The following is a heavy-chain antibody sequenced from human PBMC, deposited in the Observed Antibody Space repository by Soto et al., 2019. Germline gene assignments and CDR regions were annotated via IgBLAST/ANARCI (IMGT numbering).Heavy chain of an antibody. J-gene: IGHJ4*02. V-gene: IGHV4-31*03. D-gene: IGHD3-22*01. CDR2: IYYSGST. CDR3: ASSPKNYYDSSGYTLGFDY. CDR1: GGSISSGGYY. Sequence: SETLSLTCTVSGGSISSGGYYWSWIRQHPGKGLEWIGYIYYSGSTYYNPSLKSRVTISVDTSKNQFSLKLSSVTAADTAVYYCASSPKNYYDSSGYTLGFDYWGQGTLVTVSS.